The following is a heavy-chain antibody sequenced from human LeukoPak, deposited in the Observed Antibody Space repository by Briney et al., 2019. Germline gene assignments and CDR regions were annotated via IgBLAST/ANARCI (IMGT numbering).Heavy chain of an antibody. D-gene: IGHD6-13*01. Sequence: GGSLRLSCAASGFTFRSYAMSWVRQVPGKGLEWVSVIYSGGSTYYADSVKGRFTISRDNSKNTLYLQMNSLRAEDTAVYYCARVGIAAAGREGDCWGQGTLVTVSS. V-gene: IGHV3-66*01. CDR3: ARVGIAAAGREGDC. J-gene: IGHJ4*02. CDR2: IYSGGST. CDR1: GFTFRSYA.